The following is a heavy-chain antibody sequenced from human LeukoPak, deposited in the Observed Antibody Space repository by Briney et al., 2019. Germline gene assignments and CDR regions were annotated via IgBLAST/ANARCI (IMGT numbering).Heavy chain of an antibody. Sequence: XVKVSCKASGGTFSSYAISWVRQAPGQGLEWMGRIIPIFGTANSPQKFQRRVTITTDESTSTAYMELSSLRSEDTAVYYCARGRYYDSSGPFDYWGQGTLVTVSS. CDR1: GGTFSSYA. D-gene: IGHD3-22*01. CDR3: ARGRYYDSSGPFDY. CDR2: IIPIFGTA. V-gene: IGHV1-69*05. J-gene: IGHJ4*02.